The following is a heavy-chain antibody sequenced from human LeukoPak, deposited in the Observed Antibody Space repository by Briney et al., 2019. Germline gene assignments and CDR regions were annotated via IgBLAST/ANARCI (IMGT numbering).Heavy chain of an antibody. V-gene: IGHV3-30*04. CDR3: AKSHSNWGGLDAFEI. J-gene: IGHJ3*02. CDR2: ISYDGSNK. Sequence: PGGSLRLSCAASGFTFSSYAMHWVRQAPGKGLEWVAVISYDGSNKYYADSVKGRFTISRDNRKNSLYLQMNSLTAVDTALYYCAKSHSNWGGLDAFEIGGQGTLVTVYS. CDR1: GFTFSSYA. D-gene: IGHD3-16*01.